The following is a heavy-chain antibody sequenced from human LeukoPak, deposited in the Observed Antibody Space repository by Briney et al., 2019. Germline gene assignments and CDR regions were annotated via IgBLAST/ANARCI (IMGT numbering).Heavy chain of an antibody. D-gene: IGHD2/OR15-2a*01. CDR1: GFTVSSNY. Sequence: PGGSLRLSCAASGFTVSSNYMSWVRQAPGKGLEWVSSIKTSGSTDYADSVKGRFTISRDNSKNTLYLQMNSLRVEDTAVYYCAKDHDHENQWFDPWGQGTLVTVSS. V-gene: IGHV3-53*01. J-gene: IGHJ5*02. CDR3: AKDHDHENQWFDP. CDR2: IKTSGST.